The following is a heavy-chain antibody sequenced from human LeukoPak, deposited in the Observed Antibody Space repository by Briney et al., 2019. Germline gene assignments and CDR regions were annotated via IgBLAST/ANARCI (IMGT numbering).Heavy chain of an antibody. CDR2: AYPGDSDT. J-gene: IGHJ6*03. D-gene: IGHD2-15*01. Sequence: HGESLKISCKGSGYIFTSYWIGWVRQMPGKGLEWMGIAYPGDSDTRYSPSFQGQVTISADKSISTAYLRWISLKASDTAMYYCARLGGGVHCSGGSCYSGEGYYYYYYMDVWGKGTTVTVSS. CDR3: ARLGGGVHCSGGSCYSGEGYYYYYYMDV. V-gene: IGHV5-51*01. CDR1: GYIFTSYW.